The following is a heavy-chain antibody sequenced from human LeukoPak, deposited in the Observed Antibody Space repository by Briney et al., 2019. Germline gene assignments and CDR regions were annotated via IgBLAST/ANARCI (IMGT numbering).Heavy chain of an antibody. CDR2: IESTGGT. CDR1: GFTFSSYW. Sequence: GGSLRLSCAASGFTFSSYWMNWVRQAPGKGLECISHIESTGGTYYVDSVKGRFTISRDSAENSLYLRMNSLRAEDTAVYYCARDRWGFPDSWGQGTLVTVSS. D-gene: IGHD2-21*01. J-gene: IGHJ4*02. CDR3: ARDRWGFPDS. V-gene: IGHV3-48*01.